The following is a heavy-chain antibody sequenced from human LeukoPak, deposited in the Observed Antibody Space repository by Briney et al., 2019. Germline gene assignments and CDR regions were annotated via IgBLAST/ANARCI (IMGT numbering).Heavy chain of an antibody. V-gene: IGHV1-18*01. J-gene: IGHJ5*02. CDR2: ISASNGNT. CDR1: GYTFTRYG. Sequence: ASVKVSCKASGYTFTRYGISWVRQAPGQGLQWLGWISASNGNTNYAQKFRDRVTMSTDTSTGTAYLDVRSLTSDDTAVYYCARGADGNIGWFDPWGQGTLVTVSS. D-gene: IGHD5-12*01. CDR3: ARGADGNIGWFDP.